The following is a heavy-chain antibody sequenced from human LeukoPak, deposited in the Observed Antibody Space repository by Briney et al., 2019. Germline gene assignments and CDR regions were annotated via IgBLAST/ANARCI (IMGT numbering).Heavy chain of an antibody. CDR3: ARFYYYGSGSPYYYGMDV. D-gene: IGHD3-10*01. J-gene: IGHJ6*02. Sequence: ASVKVSCKASGYTFTGYYMHWVRQAPGQGLEWMGWINPNSGGTNYAQKFQGRVTMTRDTSISTAYMELSRLRSDDTAVYYCARFYYYGSGSPYYYGMDVWGQGTTVTVSS. V-gene: IGHV1-2*02. CDR1: GYTFTGYY. CDR2: INPNSGGT.